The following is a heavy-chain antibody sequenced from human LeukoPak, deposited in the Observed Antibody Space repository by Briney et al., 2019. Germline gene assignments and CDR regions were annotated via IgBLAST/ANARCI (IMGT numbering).Heavy chain of an antibody. D-gene: IGHD6-13*01. J-gene: IGHJ6*03. V-gene: IGHV1-69*05. CDR2: IFPIFCTA. CDR3: ASGIAAAGTVRGPYYSYRDV. CDR1: GGTFISYA. Sequence: GSSVKVSCKGSGGTFISYAISGVRQAPGQGREWMGGIFPIFCTANYAQKGQSRVTITTDESTSRAYMARSSLRSEDTALYYCASGIAAAGTVRGPYYSYRDVWGKGTTVTVS.